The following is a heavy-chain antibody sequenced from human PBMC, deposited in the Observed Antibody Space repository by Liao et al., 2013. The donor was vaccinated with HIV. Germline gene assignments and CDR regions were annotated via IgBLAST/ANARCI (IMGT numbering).Heavy chain of an antibody. J-gene: IGHJ5*02. CDR3: ARLIRPRGRDGGSGSYVVWFDP. V-gene: IGHV4-30-4*08. CDR1: GDSISSGDDY. Sequence: QVQLQESGPGLVKPSQTLSLTCTVSGDSISSGDDYWSWVRQPPGKGLEWIGHIYYSGSTYYNPSLKSRVAISVDTSKNQFSLRLSSVTAADTAFYYCARLIRPRGRDGGSGSYVVWFDPWGQGTLVIVSS. D-gene: IGHD3-10*01. CDR2: IYYSGST.